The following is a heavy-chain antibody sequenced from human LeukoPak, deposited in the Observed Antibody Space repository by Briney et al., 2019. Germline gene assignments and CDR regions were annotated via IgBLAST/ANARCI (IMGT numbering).Heavy chain of an antibody. V-gene: IGHV3-9*01. D-gene: IGHD3-22*01. CDR2: ISRNSGSI. CDR3: AKGGADYYDSSGYYNAFDI. Sequence: GRSLRLSCAASGFTFDDYAMHWVRQAPGKGLEWVSGISRNSGSIGYADSVKGRFTISRDNAKNSLYLQMNSLRAEDTALYYCAKGGADYYDSSGYYNAFDIWGQGTMVTVSS. CDR1: GFTFDDYA. J-gene: IGHJ3*02.